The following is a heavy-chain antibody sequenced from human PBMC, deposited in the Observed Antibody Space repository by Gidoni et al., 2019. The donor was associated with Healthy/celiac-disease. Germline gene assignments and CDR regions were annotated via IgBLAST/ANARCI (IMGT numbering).Heavy chain of an antibody. CDR1: GFTFSSYA. V-gene: IGHV3-30-3*01. CDR2: ISYDGSNK. D-gene: IGHD2-2*01. CDR3: ATQAVVPAARPFDY. J-gene: IGHJ4*02. Sequence: QVQLVESGVGVVQPGRSLRLSCPASGFTFSSYAMHWVRQAPGKGLEWVAVISYDGSNKYYADSVKGRFTISRDNSKNTLYLQMNSLRAEDTAVYYCATQAVVPAARPFDYWGQGTLVTVSS.